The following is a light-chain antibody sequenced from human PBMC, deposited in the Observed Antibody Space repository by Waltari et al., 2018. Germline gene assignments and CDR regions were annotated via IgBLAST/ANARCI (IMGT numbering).Light chain of an antibody. J-gene: IGKJ2*01. CDR1: QSVSRNY. V-gene: IGKV3-20*01. CDR2: DAS. Sequence: EIVLTQSPGTLSLSPGERANLSCRASQSVSRNYLTWYQQKPGQAPRLLIYDASTRATGVPDRFGGSGSGTDFTLTISRLEPEDFAVYYCQQYGDSPPYTFGQGTRLEIK. CDR3: QQYGDSPPYT.